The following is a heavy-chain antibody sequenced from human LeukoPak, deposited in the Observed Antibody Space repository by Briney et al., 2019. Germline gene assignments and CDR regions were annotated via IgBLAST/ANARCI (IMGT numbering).Heavy chain of an antibody. V-gene: IGHV1-8*02. CDR1: GYTFTSYG. Sequence: GASVKVSCKASGYTFTSYGISWVRQATGQGLEWMGWMNPNSGNTGYAQKFQGRVTMTRNTSISTAYMELSSLRSEDTAVYYCASIVVVPATYGMDVWGQGTTVTVSS. D-gene: IGHD2-2*01. CDR3: ASIVVVPATYGMDV. J-gene: IGHJ6*02. CDR2: MNPNSGNT.